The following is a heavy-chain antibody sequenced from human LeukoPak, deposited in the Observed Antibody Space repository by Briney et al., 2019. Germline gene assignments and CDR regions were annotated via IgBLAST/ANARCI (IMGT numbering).Heavy chain of an antibody. J-gene: IGHJ6*02. Sequence: GGSLRLSCAASGFTFDDYAMHWVRQAPGKGLEWVSGISWNSGSIGYADSVRGRFTISRDNAKNSLYLQMNSLRAEDTALYYCAKGITMVRGVHIYYYYGMDVWGQGTTVTVSS. CDR3: AKGITMVRGVHIYYYYGMDV. V-gene: IGHV3-9*01. D-gene: IGHD3-10*01. CDR2: ISWNSGSI. CDR1: GFTFDDYA.